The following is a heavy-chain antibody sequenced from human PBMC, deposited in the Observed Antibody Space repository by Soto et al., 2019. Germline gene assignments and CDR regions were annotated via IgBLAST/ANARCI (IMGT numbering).Heavy chain of an antibody. J-gene: IGHJ4*02. D-gene: IGHD5-12*01. CDR3: AVYLRIVATIPFDY. CDR1: GGTFSSYA. Sequence: ASVKVSCKASGGTFSSYAISWVRQAPGQGLEWMGGIIPIFGTANYAQKFQGRVTITADESTSTAYMELSSLRSEDTAVYYCAVYLRIVATIPFDYWGQGTLVTVSS. V-gene: IGHV1-69*13. CDR2: IIPIFGTA.